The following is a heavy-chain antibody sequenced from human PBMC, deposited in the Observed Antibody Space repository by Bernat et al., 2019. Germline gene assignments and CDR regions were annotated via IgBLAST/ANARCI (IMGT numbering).Heavy chain of an antibody. V-gene: IGHV3-53*05. CDR2: IYSGGST. CDR1: GFTVSSNY. CDR3: ARGELYDYIWGSYRWGYFDY. D-gene: IGHD3-16*02. J-gene: IGHJ4*02. Sequence: EVQLVETGGGLIQPGGSLRLSCAASGFTVSSNYMSWVRQAPGKGLEWVSVIYSGGSTYYADSVKGRFTISRDNSKNTLYLQMNSLRAEDTAVYYCARGELYDYIWGSYRWGYFDYWGQGTLVTVSS.